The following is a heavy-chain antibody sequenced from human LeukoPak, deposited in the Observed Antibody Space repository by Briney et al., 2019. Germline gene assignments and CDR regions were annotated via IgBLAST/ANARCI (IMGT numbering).Heavy chain of an antibody. V-gene: IGHV4-39*01. CDR2: IYYSGST. Sequence: SETLSLTCTVSGGSISSSSYYWGWIRQPPGKGLEWIGSIYYSGSTYYNPSLKSRVTISVDTSKNQFSLKLSSVTAADTAVYYCARAGGFWSPKGAFDIWGQGTMVTVSS. CDR3: ARAGGFWSPKGAFDI. CDR1: GGSISSSSYY. J-gene: IGHJ3*02. D-gene: IGHD3-3*01.